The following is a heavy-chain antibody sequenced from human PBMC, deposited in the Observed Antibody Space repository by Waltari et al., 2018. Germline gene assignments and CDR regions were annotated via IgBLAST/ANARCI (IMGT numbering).Heavy chain of an antibody. CDR1: GYTFTGYY. CDR2: INPNSGGT. V-gene: IGHV1-2*02. Sequence: QVQLVQSGAEVKKPGASVKVPCKASGYTFTGYYMHRVRQAPGQGLEWMGWINPNSGGTNYAQKFQGRVTMTRDTSISTAYMELSRLRSDDTAVYYCARETYYDSSGYYLDYWGQGTLVTVSS. CDR3: ARETYYDSSGYYLDY. J-gene: IGHJ4*02. D-gene: IGHD3-22*01.